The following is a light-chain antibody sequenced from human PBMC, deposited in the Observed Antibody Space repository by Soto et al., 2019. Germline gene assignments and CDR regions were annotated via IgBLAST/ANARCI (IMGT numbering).Light chain of an antibody. J-gene: IGLJ2*01. CDR1: SSDIGGYNY. V-gene: IGLV2-14*01. CDR2: EVS. Sequence: QSALTQPASVSGSPGQSITISCTGTSSDIGGYNYVSWYQQHPGKAPKLMIYEVSNRPSGVSNRFSGSKSGNTASLIISGIQAEDEADYYCSSYTTSSTPVVFGGGTKLTVL. CDR3: SSYTTSSTPVV.